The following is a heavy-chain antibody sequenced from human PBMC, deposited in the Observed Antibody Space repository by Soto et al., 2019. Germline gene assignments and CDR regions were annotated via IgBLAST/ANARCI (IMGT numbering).Heavy chain of an antibody. J-gene: IGHJ4*02. CDR3: ARDVPPTIFGVVKYNYFDY. CDR2: INPSGGST. D-gene: IGHD3-3*01. CDR1: GYTFTSYY. V-gene: IGHV1-46*01. Sequence: QVQLVQSGAEVKKPGASVKVSCKASGYTFTSYYMHWVRQAPGQGLEWMGIINPSGGSTSYAQKFQGRVTMTRDTSTSTVYMELSSLRSEDTAVYYCARDVPPTIFGVVKYNYFDYWGQGTLVTVSS.